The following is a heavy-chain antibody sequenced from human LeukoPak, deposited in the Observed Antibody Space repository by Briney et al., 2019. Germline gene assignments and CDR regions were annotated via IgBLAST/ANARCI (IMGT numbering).Heavy chain of an antibody. CDR3: ARDFTRIAAAGTAFDI. J-gene: IGHJ3*02. Sequence: PGGSLRLSCAASGFTFDDYTMHWVRHAPGKGLEWVSLISWDGGSTGYADSVKGRFTISRDNAKNSLYLQMNSLRAEDADLYYCARDFTRIAAAGTAFDIWGQGTMVTVSS. CDR2: ISWDGGST. CDR1: GFTFDDYT. D-gene: IGHD6-13*01. V-gene: IGHV3-43*01.